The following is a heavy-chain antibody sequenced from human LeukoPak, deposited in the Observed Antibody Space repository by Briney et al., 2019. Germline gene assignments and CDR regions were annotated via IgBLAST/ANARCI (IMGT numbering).Heavy chain of an antibody. CDR3: ARGEELYYGSGSYDY. J-gene: IGHJ4*02. D-gene: IGHD3-10*01. CDR1: GYTFTSYY. V-gene: IGHV1-46*01. CDR2: INPSGGST. Sequence: ASVKVSCKASGYTFTSYYMHWVRQAPGQGLEWMGIINPSGGSTSYAQKFQGRVTMTRDTSTSTVYMELSSLRSEGTAVYYCARGEELYYGSGSYDYWGQGTLVTVSS.